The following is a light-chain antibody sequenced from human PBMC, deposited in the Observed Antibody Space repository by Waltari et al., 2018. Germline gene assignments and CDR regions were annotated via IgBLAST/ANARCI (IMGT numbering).Light chain of an antibody. CDR3: SSYTSSGTPWV. Sequence: QSALTQPASVSGSPGQSITISCTGTSSEIGGYNYVSWYQEHPGRAPKLMIFDVSDRPSGVSNSFSGSKSGNTASLTISGLQADDEADYYCSSYTSSGTPWVFGGGTKLTVL. CDR1: SSEIGGYNY. CDR2: DVS. J-gene: IGLJ3*02. V-gene: IGLV2-14*03.